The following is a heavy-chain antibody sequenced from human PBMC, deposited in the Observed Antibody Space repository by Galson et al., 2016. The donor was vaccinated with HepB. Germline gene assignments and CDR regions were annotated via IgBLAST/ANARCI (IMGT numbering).Heavy chain of an antibody. J-gene: IGHJ5*02. CDR1: GFTVSTNS. D-gene: IGHD2-21*01. CDR2: IHSGGTT. V-gene: IGHV3-53*01. CDR3: AREAAYCGPTTCHSGWFDP. Sequence: SLRLSCATSGFTVSTNSMSWVRQAPGRGLEWVSLIHSGGTTYYADSVKGRFTISRDNSKNTLYLHMNSLRAEDTAVYYCAREAAYCGPTTCHSGWFDPWGQGTLVTVSS.